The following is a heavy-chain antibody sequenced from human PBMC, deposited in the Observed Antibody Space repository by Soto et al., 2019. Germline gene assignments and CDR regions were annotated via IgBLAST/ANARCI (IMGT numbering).Heavy chain of an antibody. Sequence: QVQLVESGGGVVQPGRSLRLSCAASGFTFSSYAMHWVRQAPGKGLEWVAVISYDGSNKYYADSVKGRFTISRDNSKNTLYLEMNRLRVEDTAVYYCARGSSSWYSFDAFDIWGHGTMVTVSS. J-gene: IGHJ3*02. CDR1: GFTFSSYA. D-gene: IGHD6-13*01. V-gene: IGHV3-30-3*01. CDR3: ARGSSSWYSFDAFDI. CDR2: ISYDGSNK.